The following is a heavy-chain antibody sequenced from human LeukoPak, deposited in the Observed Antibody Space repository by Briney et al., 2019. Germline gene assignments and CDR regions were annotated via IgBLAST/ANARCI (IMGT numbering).Heavy chain of an antibody. CDR1: GYTFISYG. J-gene: IGHJ6*03. CDR3: ARGRYSSSDYHYYYMDV. Sequence: ASVKVSCKASGYTFISYGISWVRQAPGQGLEWMGGIIPIFGTANYAQKFQGRVTITADKSTSTAYMELSSLRSEDTAVYYCARGRYSSSDYHYYYMDVWGKGTTVTVS. CDR2: IIPIFGTA. V-gene: IGHV1-69*06. D-gene: IGHD6-6*01.